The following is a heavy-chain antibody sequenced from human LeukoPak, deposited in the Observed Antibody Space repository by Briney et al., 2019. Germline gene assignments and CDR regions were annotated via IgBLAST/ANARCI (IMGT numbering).Heavy chain of an antibody. CDR3: AKDRVGANY. J-gene: IGHJ4*02. D-gene: IGHD1-26*01. CDR1: GFTFSSYA. V-gene: IGHV3-30*04. Sequence: GGSLRLSCAASGFTFSSYAMHWVRQAPGKGLEWVAVISYDGSNKYYADSVKGRFTISRDNSKNTLYLQMSSLRAEDTAVYYCAKDRVGANYWGQGTLVTVSS. CDR2: ISYDGSNK.